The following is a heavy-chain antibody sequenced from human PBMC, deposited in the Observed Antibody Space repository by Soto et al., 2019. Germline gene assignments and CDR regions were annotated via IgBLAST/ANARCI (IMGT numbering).Heavy chain of an antibody. CDR3: STSFDNDYIPGVQYYSYKGV. Sequence: QVQLVQSGAEVKKPGSSVKVSCKASGGTFSSYTINWVRQAPGQGLEWMGRIIPILNISNFAQRFQGRFTITADKFMTAADMELSSLISEDTAEYYCSTSFDNDYIPGVQYYSYKGVWGKWTTVSVSS. V-gene: IGHV1-69*02. CDR1: GGTFSSYT. D-gene: IGHD4-4*01. CDR2: IIPILNIS. J-gene: IGHJ6*03.